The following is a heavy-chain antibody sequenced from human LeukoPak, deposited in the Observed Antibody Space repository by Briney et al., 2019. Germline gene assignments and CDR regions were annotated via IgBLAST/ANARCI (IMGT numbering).Heavy chain of an antibody. D-gene: IGHD5-12*01. V-gene: IGHV3-23*01. CDR1: GFTFSSYA. J-gene: IGHJ4*02. Sequence: GGSLRLSCAASGFTFSSYAMSWVRQAPGKGLEWVSAISGSGGSTYYSDSVKGRFTIPRDNSKNTLYLQMNSLRAEDTAVYYCAKDRWDSGYDNFDYWGQGTLVTVSS. CDR3: AKDRWDSGYDNFDY. CDR2: ISGSGGST.